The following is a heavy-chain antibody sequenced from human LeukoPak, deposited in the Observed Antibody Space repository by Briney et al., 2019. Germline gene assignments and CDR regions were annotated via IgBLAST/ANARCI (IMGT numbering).Heavy chain of an antibody. J-gene: IGHJ4*02. V-gene: IGHV4-34*01. D-gene: IGHD3-22*01. Sequence: KSSETLSLTCALYGGSFSGYYWSWIRQPPGKGLEWIGEINHSGTTKYNPSLKSRVTISVDTSKNQFSLKVTSVTAADTAVYYCARGPPYYYDSSGYYRFDYWGQGTLVTVSS. CDR2: INHSGTT. CDR1: GGSFSGYY. CDR3: ARGPPYYYDSSGYYRFDY.